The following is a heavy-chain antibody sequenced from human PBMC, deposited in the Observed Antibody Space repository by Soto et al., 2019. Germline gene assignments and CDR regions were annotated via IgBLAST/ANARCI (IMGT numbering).Heavy chain of an antibody. V-gene: IGHV4-39*01. Sequence: SETLSLTCTVSGGSISSSSYYWGWIRQPPGKGLEWIGSIYYSGSTYYNPSLKSRVTISVDTSKNQFSLKLSSVTAADTAVYYCARRSAYYDILTGYVGTYYYYGMDVWGQGTTVTVSS. CDR1: GGSISSSSYY. D-gene: IGHD3-9*01. CDR3: ARRSAYYDILTGYVGTYYYYGMDV. CDR2: IYYSGST. J-gene: IGHJ6*02.